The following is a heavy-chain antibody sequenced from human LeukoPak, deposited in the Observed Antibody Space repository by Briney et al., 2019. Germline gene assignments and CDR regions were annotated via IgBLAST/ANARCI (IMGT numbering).Heavy chain of an antibody. CDR2: ISGSGTST. D-gene: IGHD5-18*01. J-gene: IGHJ3*02. Sequence: GGSLRLSCAASGFTFSNYAMSWVRQAPGKGLEWVSAISGSGTSTYYADSVKGRFTISRDNSKNTLYLQMNSLRAEDTAVYYCATRGSVDTATYAFDIWGQGPIVTVSS. CDR3: ATRGSVDTATYAFDI. CDR1: GFTFSNYA. V-gene: IGHV3-23*01.